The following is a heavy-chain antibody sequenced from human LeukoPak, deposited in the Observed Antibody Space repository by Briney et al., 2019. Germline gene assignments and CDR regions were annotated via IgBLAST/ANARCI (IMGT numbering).Heavy chain of an antibody. J-gene: IGHJ5*02. CDR3: ARERVEWLRENWFDP. D-gene: IGHD5-12*01. CDR1: GYTFTSYY. CDR2: MNPNSGNT. V-gene: IGHV1-8*01. Sequence: ASVKVSCKASGYTFTSYYINWVRQATRQGLEWMAWMNPNSGNTGYAQNFQDRVTMTRNTSKSTSYMELSRLRSEDAAVYYCARERVEWLRENWFDPWGQGTLVTVSS.